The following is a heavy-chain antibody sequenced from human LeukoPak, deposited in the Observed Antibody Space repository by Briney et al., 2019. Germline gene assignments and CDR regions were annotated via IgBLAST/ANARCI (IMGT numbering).Heavy chain of an antibody. J-gene: IGHJ4*02. D-gene: IGHD6-19*01. CDR3: TRGGRSSGWYPYTYYFDY. CDR2: IRSKAYGGTT. CDR1: GFTFGDYA. Sequence: GGSLRLSCTASGFTFGDYAMSWFRQAPGKGLEWVGFIRSKAYGGTTEYAASVKGRFTISRDDSKSIAYLQMNSLKTEDTAVCYCTRGGRSSGWYPYTYYFDYWGQGTLVTVSS. V-gene: IGHV3-49*03.